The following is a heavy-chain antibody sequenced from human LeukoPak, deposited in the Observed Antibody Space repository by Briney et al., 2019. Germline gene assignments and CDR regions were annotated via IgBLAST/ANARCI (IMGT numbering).Heavy chain of an antibody. J-gene: IGHJ4*02. CDR1: GFTFSSYW. CDR2: IKQDGSEK. D-gene: IGHD1-26*01. CDR3: ARGLATKARGDY. Sequence: GGSLRLSCAASGFTFSSYWMSWVRQAPGKGLEWVANIKQDGSEKYYVDSLKGRFTISRDNAKNSLYLQMNSLGAEDTAVYYCARGLATKARGDYWGQGTLVTVSS. V-gene: IGHV3-7*01.